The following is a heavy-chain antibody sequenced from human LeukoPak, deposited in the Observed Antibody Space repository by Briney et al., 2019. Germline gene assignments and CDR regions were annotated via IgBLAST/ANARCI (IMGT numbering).Heavy chain of an antibody. Sequence: SETLSLTCTVSGGSISNYYWNWIRQPPGKGLEWIGYIYYSGSTNYNPSLTRGGTISVDKCKNQFSLKLSSVTAADTAVYYCARGSLGYCSSTSCFYYFDYWGQGTLVTVSS. CDR3: ARGSLGYCSSTSCFYYFDY. V-gene: IGHV4-59*12. J-gene: IGHJ4*02. D-gene: IGHD2-2*01. CDR1: GGSISNYY. CDR2: IYYSGST.